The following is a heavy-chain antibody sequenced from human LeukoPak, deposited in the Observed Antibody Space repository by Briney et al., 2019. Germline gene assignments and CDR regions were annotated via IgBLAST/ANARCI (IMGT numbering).Heavy chain of an antibody. V-gene: IGHV3-11*06. CDR2: ISSSSSYT. CDR3: ARDFPYGSGSYYYYYGMDV. Sequence: GGSLRLSCAASGFTFSDYYMSWLRQAPGKGREWVSYISSSSSYTNYADSVKGRFTISRDNAKNSLYLQMNSLRAEDTAVYYCARDFPYGSGSYYYYYGMDVWGKGTTVTVSS. D-gene: IGHD3-10*01. J-gene: IGHJ6*04. CDR1: GFTFSDYY.